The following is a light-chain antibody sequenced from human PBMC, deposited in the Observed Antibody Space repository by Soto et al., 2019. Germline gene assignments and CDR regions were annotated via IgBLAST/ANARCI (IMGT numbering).Light chain of an antibody. V-gene: IGKV3-15*01. J-gene: IGKJ1*01. Sequence: EIVMTQSPATLSVSPGERATLSCRASQSVSSNLAWYQQKPGQSPRLLIYGASTRATGIPARFSGSGSGTEFTLTISSLQSADFAVYYCQQYHNWPRTFGQGTTVEIK. CDR3: QQYHNWPRT. CDR2: GAS. CDR1: QSVSSN.